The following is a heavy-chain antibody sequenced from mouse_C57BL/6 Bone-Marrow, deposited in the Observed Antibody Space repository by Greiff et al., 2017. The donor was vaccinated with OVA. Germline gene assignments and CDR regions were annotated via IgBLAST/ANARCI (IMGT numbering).Heavy chain of an antibody. J-gene: IGHJ2*01. CDR2: VYPYDGGT. CDR3: ARARDYYGSSYSLDY. D-gene: IGHD1-1*01. Sequence: EVKLQESGPVLVKPGPSVKISCKASGFTFTDSYMHWVKQSHGKSLEWIGLVYPYDGGTGYNQKFKGKATLTVDKSSSTAYMELSSLTSEDCSVDYCARARDYYGSSYSLDYWGQGTTLTVSS. CDR1: GFTFTDSY. V-gene: IGHV1-36*01.